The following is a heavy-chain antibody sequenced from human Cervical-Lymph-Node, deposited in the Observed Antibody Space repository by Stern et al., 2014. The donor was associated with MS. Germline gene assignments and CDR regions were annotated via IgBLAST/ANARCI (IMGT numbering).Heavy chain of an antibody. V-gene: IGHV3-30*04. D-gene: IGHD6-13*01. Sequence: VQLVESGGGVVQPGRSLSLSCAASGFTFSSHAVHWVRQAPGKGLEWVAVISYAGSSKYYADSVKGRFTISRDNSKNTLYLQMNSLRAEDTAVYYCARGRDNSSWTLDYWGQGTLVTVSS. CDR1: GFTFSSHA. CDR3: ARGRDNSSWTLDY. J-gene: IGHJ4*02. CDR2: ISYAGSSK.